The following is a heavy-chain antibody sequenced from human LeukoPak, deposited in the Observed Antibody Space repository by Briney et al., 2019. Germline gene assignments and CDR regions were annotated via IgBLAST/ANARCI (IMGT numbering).Heavy chain of an antibody. J-gene: IGHJ4*02. Sequence: ASVKVSCKASGYTFTSYYMHWVRQAPGQGLEWMGIINPSGGSTSYAQKFQGRVTMTRDTSTSTVYMELSSLRSEDTAVYYCARGLGDYYDTSDFYYAVAAHWGQGTLVTVSS. CDR2: INPSGGST. CDR3: ARGLGDYYDTSDFYYAVAAH. V-gene: IGHV1-46*01. D-gene: IGHD3-22*01. CDR1: GYTFTSYY.